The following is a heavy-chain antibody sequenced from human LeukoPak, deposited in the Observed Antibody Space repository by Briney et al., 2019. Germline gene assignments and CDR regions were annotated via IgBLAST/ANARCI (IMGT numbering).Heavy chain of an antibody. CDR2: IKQDGSEK. CDR1: GFTLSTYW. Sequence: PGGSLKLSCVVSGFTLSTYWMTRVRQAPGKGLEWVANIKQDGSEKDYVGSVKGRFTISRDNARNSLYLQMNSLRAEDTAVYYCARGLWTFDNWGQGALVTVSS. CDR3: ARGLWTFDN. J-gene: IGHJ4*02. D-gene: IGHD4/OR15-4a*01. V-gene: IGHV3-7*01.